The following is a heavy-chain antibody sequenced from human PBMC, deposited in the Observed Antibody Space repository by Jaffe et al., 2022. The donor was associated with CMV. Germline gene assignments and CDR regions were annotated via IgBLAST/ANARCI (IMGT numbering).Heavy chain of an antibody. CDR1: GFTFSSYS. D-gene: IGHD2-15*01. Sequence: EVQLVESGGGLVKPGGSLRLSCAASGFTFSSYSMNWVRQAPGKGLEWVSSISSSSSYIYYADSVKGRFTISRDNAKNSLYLQMNSLRAEDTAVYYCARDGVVVAATPTSETINYYYYGMDVWGQGTTVTVSS. CDR2: ISSSSSYI. J-gene: IGHJ6*02. CDR3: ARDGVVVAATPTSETINYYYYGMDV. V-gene: IGHV3-21*01.